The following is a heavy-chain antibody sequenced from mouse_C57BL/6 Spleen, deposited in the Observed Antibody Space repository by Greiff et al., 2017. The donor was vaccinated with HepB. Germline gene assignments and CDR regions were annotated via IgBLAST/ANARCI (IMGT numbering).Heavy chain of an antibody. V-gene: IGHV1-80*01. J-gene: IGHJ4*01. CDR3: ARWGYYGSSSYAMDY. D-gene: IGHD1-1*01. CDR1: GYAFSSYW. CDR2: IYPGDGDT. Sequence: VQLQQSGAELVKPGASVKISCKASGYAFSSYWMNWVKQRPGKGLEWIGQIYPGDGDTNYNGKFKGKATLTADKYSSTAYMQLSSLTSEDSAVYFCARWGYYGSSSYAMDYWGQGTSVTVSS.